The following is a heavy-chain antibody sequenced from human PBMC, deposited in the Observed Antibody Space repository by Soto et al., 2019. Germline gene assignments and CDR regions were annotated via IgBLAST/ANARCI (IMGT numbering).Heavy chain of an antibody. CDR1: GDIFSSYA. J-gene: IGHJ6*02. CDR3: ARYGGYNYGGYSGMDV. CDR2: IIPLLGTS. V-gene: IGHV1-69*06. D-gene: IGHD5-18*01. Sequence: VQMVQSGAEVKKPGSSVKVSCKASGDIFSSYAISWVRQAPGQGPEWMGGIIPLLGTSKHAHKFEDRVTITADKPTTTAYMELSSLRSEATAVYYCARYGGYNYGGYSGMDVWGQGTAVTVSS.